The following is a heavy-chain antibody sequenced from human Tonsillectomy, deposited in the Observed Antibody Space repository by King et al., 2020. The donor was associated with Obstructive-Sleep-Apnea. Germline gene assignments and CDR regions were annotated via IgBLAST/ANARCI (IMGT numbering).Heavy chain of an antibody. J-gene: IGHJ4*02. CDR3: AGDSSGYYYDY. V-gene: IGHV4-39*07. Sequence: QLQESGPGLVKPSETLSLTCNVSGGSISTSTYYWGWIRQPPGKGLEWIGGIYYSGSTYYNPSLKSRVTISVDTSKNQFSLKGSSVTAADTAVYYCAGDSSGYYYDYWGQGTLVTVSS. D-gene: IGHD3-22*01. CDR1: GGSISTSTYY. CDR2: IYYSGST.